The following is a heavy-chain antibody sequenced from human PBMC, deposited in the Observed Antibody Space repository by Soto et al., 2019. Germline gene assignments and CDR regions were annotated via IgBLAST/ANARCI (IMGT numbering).Heavy chain of an antibody. D-gene: IGHD6-6*01. CDR1: GFTVSSNY. V-gene: IGHV3-53*01. J-gene: IGHJ6*02. Sequence: GGSVRLSXAASGFTVSSNYMSWVRQAPGKGLEWVSVIYSGGSTYYADSVKGRFTISRDNSKNTLYLQMNSLRAEDTAVYYCAREYSSSSRPSYYYYGMDVWGQGTTVTVSS. CDR2: IYSGGST. CDR3: AREYSSSSRPSYYYYGMDV.